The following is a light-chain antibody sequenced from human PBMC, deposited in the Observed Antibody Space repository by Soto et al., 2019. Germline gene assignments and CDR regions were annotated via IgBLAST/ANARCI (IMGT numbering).Light chain of an antibody. Sequence: DIQMTQSPSTLSASVGDRVTITCRASPSINSWVAWYQQKPGKVPRLLIYKASNLESGVPSRFSGSGSGTEYTLTISSLQPDDFATYYCRQDQTYPITFGQGTRLEIK. V-gene: IGKV1-5*03. CDR2: KAS. CDR1: PSINSW. J-gene: IGKJ5*01. CDR3: RQDQTYPIT.